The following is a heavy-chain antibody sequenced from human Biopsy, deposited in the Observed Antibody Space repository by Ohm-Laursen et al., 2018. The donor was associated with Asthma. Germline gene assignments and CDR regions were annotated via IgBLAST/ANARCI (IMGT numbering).Heavy chain of an antibody. Sequence: SLRLSCTASGFTFGDYWMSWVRQVPGKGLEWVANIKHDGTEKNHVDSLKGRFTISRDNAKNSLYLQMNRLRAEDTAVYYCARTFHIWSPYRAEHYQLWGQGTLVTVPS. CDR2: IKHDGTEK. J-gene: IGHJ1*01. D-gene: IGHD3-3*02. V-gene: IGHV3-7*01. CDR3: ARTFHIWSPYRAEHYQL. CDR1: GFTFGDYW.